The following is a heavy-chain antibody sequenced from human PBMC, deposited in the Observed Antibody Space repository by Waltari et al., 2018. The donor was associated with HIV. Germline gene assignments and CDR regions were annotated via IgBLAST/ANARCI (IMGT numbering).Heavy chain of an antibody. V-gene: IGHV3-9*01. CDR1: GFTFVKYA. J-gene: IGHJ6*02. CDR2: FSLDSDRI. Sequence: EVQLVESGGGLVHPGGSLSLSCAVSGFTFVKYAMHWVRQVPGKGLEWVSGFSLDSDRIDYADSVKGRFTVSRDNAKNSLYLQMNSLRVEDTALYYCGKDLTPGGLDVWGQGTTVIVSS. CDR3: GKDLTPGGLDV.